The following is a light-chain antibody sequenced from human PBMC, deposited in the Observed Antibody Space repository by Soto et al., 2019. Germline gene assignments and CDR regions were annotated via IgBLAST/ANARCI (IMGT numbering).Light chain of an antibody. J-gene: IGKJ2*01. V-gene: IGKV3-20*01. CDR1: QSVSRSY. Sequence: EIVLTQSPGTLSLSPGERATLSCRASQSVSRSYLGWYQQKPGQVPRLLIYGASNRATGIPDRFSGSGSGTDFTLTISRLQPEDFAVYYCQQYGSSPYTFGQGTKLEIK. CDR3: QQYGSSPYT. CDR2: GAS.